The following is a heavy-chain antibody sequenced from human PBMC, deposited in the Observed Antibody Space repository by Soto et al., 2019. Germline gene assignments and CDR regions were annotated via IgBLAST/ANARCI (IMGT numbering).Heavy chain of an antibody. CDR1: GGSFSGYY. CDR2: INHSGST. Sequence: QVQLQQWGAGLLKPSETLSLTCAVYGGSFSGYYWSWIRQPPGKGLEWIGEINHSGSTNYNPSLKRRVTISVDTPKNQFSLKLSTVTAADTAVYYCASPRRGGCYRERWFDPWGQGTLVTVSS. CDR3: ASPRRGGCYRERWFDP. J-gene: IGHJ5*02. D-gene: IGHD6-19*01. V-gene: IGHV4-34*01.